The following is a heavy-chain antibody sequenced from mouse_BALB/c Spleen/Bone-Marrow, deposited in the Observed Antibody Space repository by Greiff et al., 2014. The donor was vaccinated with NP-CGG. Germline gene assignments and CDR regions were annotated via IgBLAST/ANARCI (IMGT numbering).Heavy chain of an antibody. V-gene: IGHV1-20*02. CDR1: GYSFTGYF. Sequence: VQLQQSGPELVKPGASVKISCKASGYSFTGYFMNWVMQSHGKSLEWIGRINPYNGDTFYNQKFKGKATLTVDKSSSTAHMELRSLASEDSAVYHCGRGLDGYYSFDYWGQGTTLTVSS. CDR3: GRGLDGYYSFDY. J-gene: IGHJ2*01. D-gene: IGHD2-3*01. CDR2: INPYNGDT.